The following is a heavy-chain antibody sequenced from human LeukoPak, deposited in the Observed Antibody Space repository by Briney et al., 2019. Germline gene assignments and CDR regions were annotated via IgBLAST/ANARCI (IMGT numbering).Heavy chain of an antibody. Sequence: GGSLRLSCAASGFTFSDYYMSWIRQAPGKGLEWVAVISYDGSNTYYADSVKGRFTISRDNSKNTLYLQMNSLRAEDTAVYYCARVTAPYYYYYYMDVWGKGTTVTVSS. V-gene: IGHV3-30*03. D-gene: IGHD5-18*01. CDR1: GFTFSDYY. CDR2: ISYDGSNT. J-gene: IGHJ6*03. CDR3: ARVTAPYYYYYYMDV.